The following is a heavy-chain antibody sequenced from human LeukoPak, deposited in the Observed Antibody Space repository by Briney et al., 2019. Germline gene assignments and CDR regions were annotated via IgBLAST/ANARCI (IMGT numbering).Heavy chain of an antibody. Sequence: PGGSLRLSCAASGFTFSSYTMNWVRQAPGKGLEWVSSISSSSSYIYYADSVKGRFTISRDNAKNSLYLQMNSLRAEDTAVYYCARQMQALYGDSDYWGQGTLVTVSS. J-gene: IGHJ4*02. CDR1: GFTFSSYT. V-gene: IGHV3-21*01. CDR2: ISSSSSYI. D-gene: IGHD4-17*01. CDR3: ARQMQALYGDSDY.